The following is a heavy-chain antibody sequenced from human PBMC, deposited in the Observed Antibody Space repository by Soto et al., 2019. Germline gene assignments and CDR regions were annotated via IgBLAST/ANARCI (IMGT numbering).Heavy chain of an antibody. J-gene: IGHJ4*02. D-gene: IGHD3-10*01. CDR3: ARDQESITDRILQY. V-gene: IGHV1-18*01. Sequence: GASGKFSCKASGDTCASFGFSWVRQAPGQGLEWLGWVSAYNGNTHYAQKVRDRVTLTTDTSTNTADMELRSLTSDDTAVYYCARDQESITDRILQYWGQGTRVTVSS. CDR1: GDTCASFG. CDR2: VSAYNGNT.